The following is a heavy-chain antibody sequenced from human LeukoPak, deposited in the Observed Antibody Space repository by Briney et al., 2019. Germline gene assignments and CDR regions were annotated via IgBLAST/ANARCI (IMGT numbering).Heavy chain of an antibody. V-gene: IGHV3-7*01. CDR1: GFTFSSYW. Sequence: PGGSLRLSCAASGFTFSSYWMSWVRQAPGKGLEWVANIEQDGSEKYYVDSVKGRFTISRDNAKNSLYLQMNSLRAEDTAVYYCAREPGIAAAGPYYYYMDVWGKGTTVTVSS. J-gene: IGHJ6*03. CDR3: AREPGIAAAGPYYYYMDV. CDR2: IEQDGSEK. D-gene: IGHD6-13*01.